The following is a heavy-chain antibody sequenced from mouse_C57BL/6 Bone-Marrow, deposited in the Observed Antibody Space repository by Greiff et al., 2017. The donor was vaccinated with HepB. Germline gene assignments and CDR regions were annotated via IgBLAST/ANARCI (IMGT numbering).Heavy chain of an antibody. CDR2: INYDGSST. V-gene: IGHV5-16*01. J-gene: IGHJ4*01. Sequence: EVQLVESEGGLVQPGSSMKLSCTASGFTFSDYYMAWVRQVPEKGLEWVANINYDGSSTYYLDSLKSRFIISRDNAKNILYLQMSSLKSEDTATYYCARDRGDGYYEDYYAMDYWGQGTSVTVSS. CDR1: GFTFSDYY. D-gene: IGHD2-3*01. CDR3: ARDRGDGYYEDYYAMDY.